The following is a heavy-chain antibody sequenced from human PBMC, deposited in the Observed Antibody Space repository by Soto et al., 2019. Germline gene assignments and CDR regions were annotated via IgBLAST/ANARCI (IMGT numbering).Heavy chain of an antibody. CDR3: ARQSKDLYNWNVYAMDV. CDR1: GYTFTSYD. J-gene: IGHJ6*02. V-gene: IGHV1-8*01. CDR2: MNPNSGNT. D-gene: IGHD1-1*01. Sequence: ASVKVSCKASGYTFTSYDINWVRQATGQGLEWMGWMNPNSGNTGYAQKFQGRVTMTRNTPTSTAYMELSSLRSEDTAVYYCARQSKDLYNWNVYAMDVWGQGTTVTVSS.